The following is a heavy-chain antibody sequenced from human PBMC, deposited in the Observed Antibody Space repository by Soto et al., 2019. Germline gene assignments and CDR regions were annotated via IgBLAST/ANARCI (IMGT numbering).Heavy chain of an antibody. Sequence: QVQLQQWGAGLLKPSETLSLTCAVYGGSFSGYYWSWIRQPPGKGLEWIGEINHSGSTNYNPSLKSRVTISVDTSKNQFSLKLSSVTAADTAVYYCARRYYGSGSYYLFDYWGQGTLVNVSS. V-gene: IGHV4-34*01. D-gene: IGHD3-10*01. J-gene: IGHJ4*02. CDR1: GGSFSGYY. CDR3: ARRYYGSGSYYLFDY. CDR2: INHSGST.